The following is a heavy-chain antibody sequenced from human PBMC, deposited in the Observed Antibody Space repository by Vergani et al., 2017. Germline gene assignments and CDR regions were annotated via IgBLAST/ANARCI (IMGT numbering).Heavy chain of an antibody. J-gene: IGHJ4*02. CDR2: IYPGDSEV. CDR3: TRHVPCGDGACLHFDH. CDR1: GYIFSNFW. V-gene: IGHV5-51*01. D-gene: IGHD2-21*01. Sequence: EKQLVQSGSETKKPGESLKISCQAFGYIFSNFWIGWVRQRPGRGLEWMGIIYPGDSEVKSNPTFRGQVICSVDTSVNTAYLQWRSLQASDTAIYYCTRHVPCGDGACLHFDHWGQGTQVTVSS.